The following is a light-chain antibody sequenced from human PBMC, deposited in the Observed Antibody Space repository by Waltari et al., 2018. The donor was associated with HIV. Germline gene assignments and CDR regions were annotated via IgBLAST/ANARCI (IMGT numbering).Light chain of an antibody. V-gene: IGKV2-28*01. CDR2: LGS. CDR3: MQALQTVYT. J-gene: IGKJ2*01. Sequence: DIVMTQSPLSLPVTPGEPASISCRSSQSLLHSTGYNYLAWYLQKPGQSPQLLIYLGSNRASGVPDRVSGSGSGTDCRLKISRVEAEDVGVYYCMQALQTVYTFGQGTKLEIK. CDR1: QSLLHSTGYNY.